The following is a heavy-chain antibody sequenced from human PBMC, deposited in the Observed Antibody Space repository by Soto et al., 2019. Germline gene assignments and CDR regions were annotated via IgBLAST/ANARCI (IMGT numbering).Heavy chain of an antibody. CDR3: ASGVILGYCSSTSCSRASFDY. Sequence: SETLSLTCTVSGGSISSGGYYWSWIRQHPGKGLEWIGYIYYSGSTYYNPSLKSRVTISVDTSKNQFSLKLSSVTAADTAVYYCASGVILGYCSSTSCSRASFDYWGQGTLVTVSS. J-gene: IGHJ4*02. CDR2: IYYSGST. CDR1: GGSISSGGYY. D-gene: IGHD2-2*01. V-gene: IGHV4-31*03.